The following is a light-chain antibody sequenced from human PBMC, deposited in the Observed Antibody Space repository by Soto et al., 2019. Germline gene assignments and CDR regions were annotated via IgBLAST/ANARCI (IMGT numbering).Light chain of an antibody. CDR1: QSVSSN. J-gene: IGKJ2*01. V-gene: IGKV3-15*01. CDR2: GAS. CDR3: QKYNNWPYT. Sequence: EIVMTQSPATLSVSPGERATLSCRASQSVSSNLAGYQQKPGQAPRLLIYGASTRAPGIPARFSGSGSGTAVTLTISSLQSEDFVVYYCQKYNNWPYTFGQGTKLEIK.